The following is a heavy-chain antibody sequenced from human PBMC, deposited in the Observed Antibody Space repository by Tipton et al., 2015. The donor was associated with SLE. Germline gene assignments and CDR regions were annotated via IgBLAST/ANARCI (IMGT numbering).Heavy chain of an antibody. CDR1: GGSINSYY. D-gene: IGHD6-13*01. CDR2: VYSSGSS. Sequence: TLSLTCTVSGGSINSYYWSWIRQPPGKGLEWVGYVYSSGSSDYNPSLKSRVTMSVDMSKNQFSLELRSVTPADTAVYYCARLLTAAGTHFFDYWGQGTLVTVSS. V-gene: IGHV4-59*01. J-gene: IGHJ4*02. CDR3: ARLLTAAGTHFFDY.